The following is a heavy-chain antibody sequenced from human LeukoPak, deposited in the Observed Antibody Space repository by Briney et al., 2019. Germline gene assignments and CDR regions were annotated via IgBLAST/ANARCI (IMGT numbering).Heavy chain of an antibody. CDR2: INHSGST. V-gene: IGHV4-34*01. Sequence: KPSETLSLTCAVYGGSFSGYYWSWIRQPPGKGLEWIGEINHSGSTNYNPSLKSRVTISLDTSKNQFSLKLSSVTAADTAVYYCARGPYYDSSGYCVVWGQGTPVTVSS. CDR1: GGSFSGYY. J-gene: IGHJ4*02. D-gene: IGHD3-22*01. CDR3: ARGPYYDSSGYCVV.